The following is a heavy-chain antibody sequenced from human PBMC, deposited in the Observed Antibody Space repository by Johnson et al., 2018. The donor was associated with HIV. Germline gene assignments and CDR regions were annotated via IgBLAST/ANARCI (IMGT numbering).Heavy chain of an antibody. Sequence: VQLVESGGGVVRPGGSLRLSCAASGFTFSSYAMTWVRQAPGKGLEWVSGINWNGGRTGCGDSVMGRFTISRDNAKNSLYLQMNSLRAEDTAVYFCARPTSQIHLWTDAFDIWGQGTMVTVSS. CDR1: GFTFSSYA. J-gene: IGHJ3*02. CDR3: ARPTSQIHLWTDAFDI. D-gene: IGHD5-18*01. CDR2: INWNGGRT. V-gene: IGHV3-20*04.